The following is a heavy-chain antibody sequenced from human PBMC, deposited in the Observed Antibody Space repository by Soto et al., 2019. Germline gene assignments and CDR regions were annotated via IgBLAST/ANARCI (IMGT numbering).Heavy chain of an antibody. V-gene: IGHV1-69*02. J-gene: IGHJ4*02. CDR2: IIPMLGVG. D-gene: IGHD1-26*01. CDR1: GGTFSSQT. Sequence: QVQLVQSGVEVKKPGSSVKVSCKASGGTFSSQTISWVRQAPGQGLEWMGRIIPMLGVGNYAQKFQGRVTITADTSTNTAYMELSNLRFEDTAVYFCARGRAFDNWGQGTLVTVSS. CDR3: ARGRAFDN.